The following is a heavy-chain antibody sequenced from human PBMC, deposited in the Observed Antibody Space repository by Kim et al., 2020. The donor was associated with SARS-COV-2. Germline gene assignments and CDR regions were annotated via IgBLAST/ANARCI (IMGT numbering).Heavy chain of an antibody. CDR2: IKQDGREK. V-gene: IGHV3-7*01. CDR1: GFTFSSYW. Sequence: GGSLRLSCAASGFTFSSYWMTWVRQGLGKGLEWVGNIKQDGREKYYMDSVKGRFTISRDNAKNTFYLQMNSLRAEDTAVYYCMGEPAGDYGGQGSMVTVS. J-gene: IGHJ4*02. CDR3: MGEPAGDY.